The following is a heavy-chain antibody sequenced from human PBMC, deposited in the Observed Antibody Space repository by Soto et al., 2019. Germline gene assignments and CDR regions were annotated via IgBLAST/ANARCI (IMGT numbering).Heavy chain of an antibody. CDR2: IIPKLGSA. J-gene: IGHJ4*02. CDR1: GGGNLRDYR. Sequence: QVQLVQSGAEVKEPGSSVKVSCKASGGGNLRDYRTTWVLRAPGQGLEWMGGIIPKLGSANYAQNFQGRVTVTADESTNTVYMELRSFRSDDTGGYYCALGGDGYNLGAVYWGQGTPVTVSS. CDR3: ALGGDGYNLGAVY. V-gene: IGHV1-69*01. D-gene: IGHD2-21*01.